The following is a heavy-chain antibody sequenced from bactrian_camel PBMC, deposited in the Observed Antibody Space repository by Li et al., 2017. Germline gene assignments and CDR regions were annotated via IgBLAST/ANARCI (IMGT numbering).Heavy chain of an antibody. V-gene: IGHV3S53*01. CDR2: ISTGGSSG. Sequence: HVQLVESGGGSVQTGGSLRLSCSASADALMFMAWFRQAPGQKREVVATISTGGSSGMYVDSVKGRFTISRESGKNTVHLQMNSLIPEDTGCTTVRQIVRTVPGIWKACTDTGAGGPRSPSP. CDR1: ADALMF. CDR3: RQIVRTVPGIWKACTDT. J-gene: IGHJ4*01. D-gene: IGHD6*01.